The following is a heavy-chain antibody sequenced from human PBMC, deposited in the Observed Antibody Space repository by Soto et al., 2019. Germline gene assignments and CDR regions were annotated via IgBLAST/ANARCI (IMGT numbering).Heavy chain of an antibody. J-gene: IGHJ4*02. Sequence: QVQLVQSGAEVKKPGASVKVSCKASGYTFSGYYIHWVRQAPGQGLEWMALINPNSGDTKNAQKFQGRVTLTRDTSINTVYMEVTSLRFDDTAVYYCAVAGLPFEYWGQGTRVTVFS. D-gene: IGHD6-19*01. V-gene: IGHV1-2*02. CDR3: AVAGLPFEY. CDR2: INPNSGDT. CDR1: GYTFSGYY.